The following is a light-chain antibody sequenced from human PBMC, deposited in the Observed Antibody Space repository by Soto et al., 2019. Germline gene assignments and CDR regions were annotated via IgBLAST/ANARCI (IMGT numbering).Light chain of an antibody. Sequence: DIQMTQSPSSLSASVRDRVTITCRACQTISTHLNWYQQKPGKAPKLLIYAASTLQSGVPSRFSGSGSGTDFTLTINSLQPEDFATYYCQQSLTIPYTFGQGTKLEIK. CDR1: QTISTH. CDR2: AAS. CDR3: QQSLTIPYT. J-gene: IGKJ2*01. V-gene: IGKV1-39*01.